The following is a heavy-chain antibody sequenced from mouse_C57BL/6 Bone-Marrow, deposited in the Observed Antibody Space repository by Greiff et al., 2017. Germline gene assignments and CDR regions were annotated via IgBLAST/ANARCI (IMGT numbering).Heavy chain of an antibody. J-gene: IGHJ3*01. D-gene: IGHD3-2*02. CDR1: GFNIKDDY. CDR2: IDPENGDT. V-gene: IGHV14-4*01. Sequence: VQLQQSGAELVRPGASVKLSCTASGFNIKDDYMHWVKQRPEQGLEWIGWIDPENGDTEYASKFQGKATITADTSSNTAYLPLSSLTSEDTAVYYCTTGQLRLLFAYWGQGTLVTVSA. CDR3: TTGQLRLLFAY.